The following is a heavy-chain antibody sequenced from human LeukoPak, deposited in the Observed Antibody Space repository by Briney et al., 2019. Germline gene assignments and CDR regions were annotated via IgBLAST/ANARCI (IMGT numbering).Heavy chain of an antibody. Sequence: GGSLRLSCTASGFIFSTHGMHWVRQAPGKGLEWVALIRYDGSNTYYADSVKGRFTISRDNSKNTLYLQMNSLRAEDTAVYYCEMGATRTYLDYWGQGTLVTVSS. CDR1: GFIFSTHG. V-gene: IGHV3-30*02. CDR2: IRYDGSNT. J-gene: IGHJ4*02. D-gene: IGHD1-26*01. CDR3: EMGATRTYLDY.